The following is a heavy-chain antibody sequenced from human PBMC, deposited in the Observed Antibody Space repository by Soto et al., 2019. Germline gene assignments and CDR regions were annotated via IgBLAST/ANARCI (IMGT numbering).Heavy chain of an antibody. CDR2: IWYDGSNK. J-gene: IGHJ6*02. Sequence: GGSLRLSCAASGFTFSSYGMHWVRQAPGKGLEWVAVIWYDGSNKYYADSVKGRFTISRDNSKNTLYLQMNSLRAEDTAVYYCARDVLRFCSGGSCYSFYVSDGMDVWGQGTTVTVS. V-gene: IGHV3-33*01. CDR3: ARDVLRFCSGGSCYSFYVSDGMDV. CDR1: GFTFSSYG. D-gene: IGHD2-15*01.